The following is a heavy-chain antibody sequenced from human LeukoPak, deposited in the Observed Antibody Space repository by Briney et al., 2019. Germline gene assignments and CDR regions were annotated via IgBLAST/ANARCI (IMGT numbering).Heavy chain of an antibody. Sequence: NSSETLSLTCTGSGCSISSYYWSWIRQPPGKGLEWIGYIYYSGSTNYNPSLKSRVTISVDTSKNQFSLKLSSVTAADTAVYYCASGGVVTPYHFDYWGQGTLVTVSS. CDR2: IYYSGST. D-gene: IGHD4-23*01. V-gene: IGHV4-59*01. J-gene: IGHJ4*02. CDR3: ASGGVVTPYHFDY. CDR1: GCSISSYY.